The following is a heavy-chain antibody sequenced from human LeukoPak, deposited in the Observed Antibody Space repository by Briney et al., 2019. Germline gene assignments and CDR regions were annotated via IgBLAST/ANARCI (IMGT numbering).Heavy chain of an antibody. CDR2: INHSGST. J-gene: IGHJ4*02. V-gene: IGHV4-34*01. CDR3: SRGDHDY. Sequence: PSETLSLTCAVYGGSFSGYYWSWIRQPPGKGLEWIGEINHSGSTNYNPSLKSRVAISVDTSKNQFSLKLSSVTAADTAVHYCSRGDHDYWGQGTLVTVSS. CDR1: GGSFSGYY.